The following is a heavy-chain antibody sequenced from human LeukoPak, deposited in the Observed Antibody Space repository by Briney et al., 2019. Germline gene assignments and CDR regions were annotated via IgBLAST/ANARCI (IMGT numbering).Heavy chain of an antibody. Sequence: GGSLRLSCAASGFTFSSYSMNWVRQAPGKGLEWVSSISSSSSYIYYADSVKGRFTISRDNAKNSLYLQMNSLRAEDTAVYYCARDLQQLVVYDAFDIWGQGTMVTVSS. CDR3: ARDLQQLVVYDAFDI. V-gene: IGHV3-21*01. CDR1: GFTFSSYS. J-gene: IGHJ3*02. CDR2: ISSSSSYI. D-gene: IGHD6-6*01.